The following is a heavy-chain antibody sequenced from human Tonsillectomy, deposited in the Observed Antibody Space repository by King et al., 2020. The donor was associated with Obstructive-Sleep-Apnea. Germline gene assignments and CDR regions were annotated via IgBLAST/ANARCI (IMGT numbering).Heavy chain of an antibody. CDR1: GFTFSSYA. Sequence: VQLVESGGGVVQPGRSLRLSCAASGFTFSSYAMHWVRQAPGKGLEWVAVISYDGSNKYYADSVKGRFTISRDNSKNTLYLQMNSLRAEDTAVYYCARDLYYVSSGSRFDYWGQGTLVTVSS. CDR2: ISYDGSNK. J-gene: IGHJ4*02. V-gene: IGHV3-30*04. CDR3: ARDLYYVSSGSRFDY. D-gene: IGHD3-22*01.